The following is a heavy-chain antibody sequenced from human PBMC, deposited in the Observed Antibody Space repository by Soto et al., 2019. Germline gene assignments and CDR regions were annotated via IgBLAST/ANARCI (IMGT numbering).Heavy chain of an antibody. D-gene: IGHD1-1*01. J-gene: IGHJ4*02. CDR2: ISSTGITI. Sequence: HPGGSLRLSCAASGFTFSSYEMNWVRQAPGKGLEWVSYISSTGITIYYADSVKGRFTISRDNAKNSLYLQMNSLRAEDTAVYYCARDESVSWNGPYFDYWGQGILVTVSS. CDR3: ARDESVSWNGPYFDY. CDR1: GFTFSSYE. V-gene: IGHV3-48*03.